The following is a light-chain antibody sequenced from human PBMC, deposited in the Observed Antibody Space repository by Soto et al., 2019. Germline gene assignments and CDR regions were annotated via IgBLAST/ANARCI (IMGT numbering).Light chain of an antibody. CDR2: EVS. J-gene: IGLJ1*01. V-gene: IGLV2-14*01. CDR1: SSDVGGYNY. Sequence: QSVLTQPASVSGSPGQSITLSCTGTSSDVGGYNYVSWYQQHPGKAPNLMIYEVSNRASGVSNRFSGSKSGNTASLSISGLQAEDEADYYCSSYTSSSTPYVFGQGTKVTVL. CDR3: SSYTSSSTPYV.